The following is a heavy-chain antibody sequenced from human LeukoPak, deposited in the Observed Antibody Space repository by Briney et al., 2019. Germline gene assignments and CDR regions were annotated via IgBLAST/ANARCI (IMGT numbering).Heavy chain of an antibody. CDR3: AYGRWELLGY. CDR1: GGSISSSSYY. D-gene: IGHD1-26*01. Sequence: SETLSLTCTVSGGSISSSSYYWGWIRQPPGKGLEWIGSIYYSGSTYYNPSLKSRVTIPVDTSKNQFSLKLSSVTAADTAVYYCAYGRWELLGYWGQGTLVTVSS. J-gene: IGHJ4*02. CDR2: IYYSGST. V-gene: IGHV4-39*01.